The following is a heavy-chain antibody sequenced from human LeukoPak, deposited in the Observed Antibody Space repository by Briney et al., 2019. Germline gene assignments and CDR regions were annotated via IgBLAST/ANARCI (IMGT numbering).Heavy chain of an antibody. Sequence: GGSLRLSCAASGFTFSSCGFNWVRQAPGKGLEWVSSIGPTGTDRYYADSVRGRFTISRDNAKNSMYLQMDSLRDEDTAVYYCATETSGSHYDYWGQGTLLTVSS. D-gene: IGHD6-19*01. CDR1: GFTFSSCG. V-gene: IGHV3-21*01. J-gene: IGHJ4*02. CDR3: ATETSGSHYDY. CDR2: IGPTGTDR.